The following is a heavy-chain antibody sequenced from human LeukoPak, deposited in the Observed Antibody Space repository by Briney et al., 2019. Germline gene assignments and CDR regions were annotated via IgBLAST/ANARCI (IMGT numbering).Heavy chain of an antibody. J-gene: IGHJ4*02. CDR1: GFTFSSYS. V-gene: IGHV3-48*02. Sequence: GGTLRLSCAASGFTFSSYSMNWVRHAPRKGLEWGSYITSSGSVMYHADSVRGRFTISRDNAKNSLYLEMNSLRHEDTAVYYCARDVRWLRFVFDNWGQGTLVTVSS. D-gene: IGHD5-12*01. CDR2: ITSSGSVM. CDR3: ARDVRWLRFVFDN.